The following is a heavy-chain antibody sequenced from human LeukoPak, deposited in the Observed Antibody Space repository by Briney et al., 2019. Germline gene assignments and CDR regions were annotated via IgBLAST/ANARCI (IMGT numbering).Heavy chain of an antibody. V-gene: IGHV4-4*07. CDR1: GGSISSYY. Sequence: SETLSLTWTVYGGSISSYYWSWIRQPAGKGLEWLGRIYTSGSTNYNPSLKSRVTMSVDTSKNQFSLKLSSVTAADTAVYYCARDRSGSYYYYYYMDVWGKGTTVTVSS. CDR3: ARDRSGSYYYYYYMDV. J-gene: IGHJ6*03. D-gene: IGHD1-26*01. CDR2: IYTSGST.